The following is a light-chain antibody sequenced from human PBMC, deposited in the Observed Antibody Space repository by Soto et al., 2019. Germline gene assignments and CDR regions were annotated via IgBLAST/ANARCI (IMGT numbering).Light chain of an antibody. V-gene: IGKV3-15*01. CDR3: KKHKEWPPFT. J-gene: IGKJ5*01. CDR1: QSVTRD. Sequence: ELVLQTSPATMSLSPGESATLSCRASQSVTRDYLAWYQQKPGQAPRLLIHGASSRATGIPARFSGSGSGTEFTLSIRGLQSEDFAVYYCKKHKEWPPFTVGKGKRLEIK. CDR2: GAS.